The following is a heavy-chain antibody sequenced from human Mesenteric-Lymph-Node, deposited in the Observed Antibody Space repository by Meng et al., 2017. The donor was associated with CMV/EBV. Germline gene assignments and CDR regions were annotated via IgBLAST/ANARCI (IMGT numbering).Heavy chain of an antibody. CDR2: IVVGSGNT. Sequence: SVKVSCKASGFTFTSSAVQWVRQARGQRLEWIGWIVVGSGNTNYAQKFQERVTITRDMSTSTAYMGLSSLRSEDTAVYYCAADVAYYYYYYYYGMDVWGQGTTVTVSS. V-gene: IGHV1-58*01. CDR3: AADVAYYYYYYYYGMDV. D-gene: IGHD1-26*01. CDR1: GFTFTSSA. J-gene: IGHJ6*02.